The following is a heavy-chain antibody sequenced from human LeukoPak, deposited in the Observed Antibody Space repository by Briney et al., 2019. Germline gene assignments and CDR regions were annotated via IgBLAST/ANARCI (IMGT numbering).Heavy chain of an antibody. CDR3: ARGCYYDSSGYFDY. D-gene: IGHD3-22*01. CDR1: GGTFSSYA. CDR2: IIPIFGTA. V-gene: IGHV1-69*13. J-gene: IGHJ4*02. Sequence: SVKVSCTASGGTFSSYAISWVRQAPGQGLEWMGGIIPIFGTANYAQKFQGRVTITADESTSTAYMELSSLRSEDTAVYYCARGCYYDSSGYFDYWGQGTLVTVSS.